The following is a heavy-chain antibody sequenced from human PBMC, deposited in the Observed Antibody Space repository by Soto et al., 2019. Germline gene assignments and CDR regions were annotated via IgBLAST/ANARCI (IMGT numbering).Heavy chain of an antibody. CDR3: ARCHSARYPHSFDI. CDR1: GFTFSSYA. Sequence: GGSLRLSCAASGFTFSSYAMSWVRQAPGKGLEWVSVISGGGSRYADSVRGRFNISRDNSKNTLYLKMNSLRAEDTAVYYCARCHSARYPHSFDIWGQGTMVTVSS. D-gene: IGHD1-26*01. CDR2: ISGGGSR. J-gene: IGHJ3*02. V-gene: IGHV3-23*03.